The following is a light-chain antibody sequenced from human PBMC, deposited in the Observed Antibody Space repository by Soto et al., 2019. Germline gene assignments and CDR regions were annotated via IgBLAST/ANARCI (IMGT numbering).Light chain of an antibody. CDR2: GAS. Sequence: PATLSLSPGERATLSCGASQSISSNSLAWYQQKPGQAPRLLIHGASNRATGIPDRFSGRGSGTDFTLTISRLEPEDFAVYYCQQYNNWPTFGQGTRLEIK. J-gene: IGKJ5*01. CDR1: QSISSNS. V-gene: IGKV3-20*01. CDR3: QQYNNWPT.